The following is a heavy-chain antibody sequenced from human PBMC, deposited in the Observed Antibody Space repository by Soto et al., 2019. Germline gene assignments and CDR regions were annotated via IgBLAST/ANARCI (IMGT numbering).Heavy chain of an antibody. Sequence: PGGSLRLSCAASGFTFSSYWMSWVRQAPGKGLEWVANIKQDGSEKYYVDSVKGRFTISRDNAKNSLYLQMNSLRAEDTAVYYCARDQGNSNRPGYYGMDVWGQGTTVTVSS. CDR2: IKQDGSEK. CDR3: ARDQGNSNRPGYYGMDV. J-gene: IGHJ6*02. V-gene: IGHV3-7*01. CDR1: GFTFSSYW.